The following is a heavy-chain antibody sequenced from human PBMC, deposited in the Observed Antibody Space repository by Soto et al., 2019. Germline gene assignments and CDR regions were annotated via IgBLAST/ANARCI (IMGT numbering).Heavy chain of an antibody. CDR2: IRPSGGRT. J-gene: IGHJ4*02. CDR1: GYTFTNYY. D-gene: IGHD5-18*01. CDR3: GREPNESYYFDY. Sequence: QVHLVQSGAEVKKPGASVKVSCKASGYTFTNYYIHWVRQAPGQGLEWLGIIRPSGGRTEYAQRFQGRVTMTRDTSTSTVYMELTSLTSEDTAVYYCGREPNESYYFDYWGQGTLVTVSS. V-gene: IGHV1-46*01.